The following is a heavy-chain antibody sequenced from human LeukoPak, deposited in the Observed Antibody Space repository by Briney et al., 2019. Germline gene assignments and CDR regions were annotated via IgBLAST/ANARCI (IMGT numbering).Heavy chain of an antibody. Sequence: PSGTLSLTCAVSGGSISTSDWWGWVRQPPGKGLEGSGEIFHSGSTNYNPSLKSRVTISVDKSKNQFSLRLNSVTAADTAVYYCARRFGYGVVGGYFDYWGQGTLVTVSS. CDR1: GGSISTSDW. V-gene: IGHV4-4*02. CDR3: ARRFGYGVVGGYFDY. CDR2: IFHSGST. D-gene: IGHD4/OR15-4a*01. J-gene: IGHJ4*02.